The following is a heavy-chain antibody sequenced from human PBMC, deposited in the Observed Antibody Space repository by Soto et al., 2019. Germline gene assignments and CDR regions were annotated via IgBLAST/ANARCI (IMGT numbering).Heavy chain of an antibody. D-gene: IGHD4-17*01. CDR1: GGSISSGGYY. V-gene: IGHV4-31*03. Sequence: QVQLQESGPGLVKPSQTLSLTCTVSGGSISSGGYYWSWIRQHPGKGLEWIGYIYYSGSTYYNPSLKSRVTISVDTSKNQFSLKLSSVTAADTAVHYCATRLNDYGDYVFAFDIWGQGTMVTVSS. J-gene: IGHJ3*02. CDR2: IYYSGST. CDR3: ATRLNDYGDYVFAFDI.